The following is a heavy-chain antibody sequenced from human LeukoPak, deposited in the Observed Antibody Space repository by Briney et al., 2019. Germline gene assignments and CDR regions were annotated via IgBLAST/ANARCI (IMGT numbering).Heavy chain of an antibody. CDR1: GFALQNFA. CDR2: IKWNSRSI. CDR3: AKDRGGDGYGIDY. Sequence: GGSLRLSCVGSGFALQNFAMHWVRQAPGKGLEWVSGIKWNSRSIGNAGFVKGRFTISRGNGKKALYLQMNSLTADDTALYYCAKDRGGDGYGIDYWGQGTLVTVSS. D-gene: IGHD5-24*01. V-gene: IGHV3-9*01. J-gene: IGHJ4*01.